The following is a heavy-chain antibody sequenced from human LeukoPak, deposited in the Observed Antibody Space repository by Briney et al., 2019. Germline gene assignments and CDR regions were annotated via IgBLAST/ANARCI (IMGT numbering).Heavy chain of an antibody. J-gene: IGHJ5*02. CDR1: GYTSTGYY. CDR3: ARDLIRTIFGVVSWFDP. V-gene: IGHV1-2*02. Sequence: ASVKVSCKASGYTSTGYYMHWVRQAPGQGLEWMGWINPNSGGTNYAQKFQGRVTMTRDTSISTAYMELSRLRSDDTAVYYCARDLIRTIFGVVSWFDPWGQGTLVTVSS. CDR2: INPNSGGT. D-gene: IGHD3-3*01.